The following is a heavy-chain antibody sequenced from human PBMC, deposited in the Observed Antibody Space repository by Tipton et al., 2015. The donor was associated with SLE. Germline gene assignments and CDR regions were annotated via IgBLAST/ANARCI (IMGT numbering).Heavy chain of an antibody. CDR2: IYTSGST. CDR1: GGSISSYY. J-gene: IGHJ4*02. Sequence: TLSLTCTVSGGSISSYYWSWIRQPPGKGLEWIGYIYTSGSTNYNPSLQSRVTISVDTSKNQFSLKLSSVTAADTAVYYCARGQRFVNYYGSGSYWGYWGQGTLVTVSS. D-gene: IGHD3-10*01. V-gene: IGHV4-4*08. CDR3: ARGQRFVNYYGSGSYWGY.